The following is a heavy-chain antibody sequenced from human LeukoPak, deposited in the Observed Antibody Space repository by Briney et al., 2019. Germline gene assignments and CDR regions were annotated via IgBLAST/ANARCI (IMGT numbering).Heavy chain of an antibody. CDR1: GFTFSDYY. V-gene: IGHV3-30-3*01. D-gene: IGHD4-17*01. CDR3: AGDYGDYVEYFQH. Sequence: GGSLRLSCAASGFTFSDYYMSWVRQAPGKGLEWVAVISYDGSNKYYADSVKGRFTISRDNSKNTLYLQMNSLRAEDTAVYYCAGDYGDYVEYFQHWGQGTLVTVSS. CDR2: ISYDGSNK. J-gene: IGHJ1*01.